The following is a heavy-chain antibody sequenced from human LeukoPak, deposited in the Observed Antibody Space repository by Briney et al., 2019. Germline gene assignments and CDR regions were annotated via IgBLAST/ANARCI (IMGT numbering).Heavy chain of an antibody. CDR1: GYTFTSYD. Sequence: ASVKVSXKASGYTFTSYDINWVRQATGQGLEWMGWMNPNSGNTGYAQKFQGRVTITRNTSISTAYMELTSLRSDDTAVYYCARGSGSYGYWGQGTLVTVSS. J-gene: IGHJ4*02. CDR3: ARGSGSYGY. D-gene: IGHD1-26*01. V-gene: IGHV1-8*03. CDR2: MNPNSGNT.